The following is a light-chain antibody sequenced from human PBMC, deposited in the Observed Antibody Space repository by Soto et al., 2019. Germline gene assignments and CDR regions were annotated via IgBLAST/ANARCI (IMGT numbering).Light chain of an antibody. Sequence: EIVMTQSPATLSLSPGQRATLSCRASQSVSSNLAWYQQILGQAPRLLISGASTRATGIPARFTGSGSGTEFTLTISSLQSEDFAVYYCQQYNNWPHSFGQGTKVDIK. CDR3: QQYNNWPHS. V-gene: IGKV3-15*01. CDR1: QSVSSN. J-gene: IGKJ2*01. CDR2: GAS.